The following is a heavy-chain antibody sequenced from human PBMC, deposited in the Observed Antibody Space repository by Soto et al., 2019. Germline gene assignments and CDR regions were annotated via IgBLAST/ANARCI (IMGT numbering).Heavy chain of an antibody. J-gene: IGHJ5*02. V-gene: IGHV3-74*01. Sequence: PGGSLTRSCAASGFTFSSYWMHWVRQAPGKGLVWVSRINSDGSSTSYADSVKGRFTISRDNAKNTLYLQMNSLRAEDTAVYYCARMVYYNWFDPWGQGTLVTVSS. D-gene: IGHD2-8*01. CDR3: ARMVYYNWFDP. CDR2: INSDGSST. CDR1: GFTFSSYW.